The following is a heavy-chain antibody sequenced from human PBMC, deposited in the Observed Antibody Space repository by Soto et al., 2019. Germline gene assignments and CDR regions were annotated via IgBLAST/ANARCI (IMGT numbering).Heavy chain of an antibody. V-gene: IGHV3-21*01. Sequence: EVQLVESGGGLVKPGGSLRLSCAASGFTFSSYTMDWVRQAPGKGLEWVSSISSSSSYIYYADSVKGRFTISRDNAKNSLYLQMNSLRAEDTAVYYCARDLRGVAAAGTDYWGQGTLVTVSS. CDR2: ISSSSSYI. CDR3: ARDLRGVAAAGTDY. J-gene: IGHJ4*02. D-gene: IGHD6-13*01. CDR1: GFTFSSYT.